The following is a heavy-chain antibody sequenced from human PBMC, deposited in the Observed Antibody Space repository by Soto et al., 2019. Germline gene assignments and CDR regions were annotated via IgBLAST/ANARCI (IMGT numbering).Heavy chain of an antibody. J-gene: IGHJ3*02. V-gene: IGHV3-23*01. CDR2: ISGSGGST. D-gene: IGHD3-9*01. CDR1: GFTFSSYA. Sequence: RGSLRLSCAASGFTFSSYAMSWVRQAPGKGLEWVSAISGSGGSTYYADSVKGRFTISRDNSKNTLYLQMNSLRAEDTAVYYCAKGQRYFDWFRAFDIWGQGTMVIVSS. CDR3: AKGQRYFDWFRAFDI.